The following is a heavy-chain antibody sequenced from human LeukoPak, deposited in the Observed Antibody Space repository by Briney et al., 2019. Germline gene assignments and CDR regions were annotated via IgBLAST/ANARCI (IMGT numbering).Heavy chain of an antibody. V-gene: IGHV1-46*01. J-gene: IGHJ4*02. D-gene: IGHD6-13*01. CDR2: INPSGGTT. CDR3: ARGSDYSSSRSDLDY. CDR1: GYTFTGYY. Sequence: ASVKVSCKASGYTFTGYYMHWVRQAPGQGLEWMGIINPSGGTTSYAEKFQGTVTMTRDTSTSTVYMDLSSLKSEDTAVYYCARGSDYSSSRSDLDYWGQGTLVTVSS.